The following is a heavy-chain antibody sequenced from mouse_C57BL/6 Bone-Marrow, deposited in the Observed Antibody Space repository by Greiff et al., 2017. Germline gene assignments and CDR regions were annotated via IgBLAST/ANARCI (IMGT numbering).Heavy chain of an antibody. J-gene: IGHJ3*01. CDR1: GYTFTEYT. CDR3: AKHEEGLWYPFAY. D-gene: IGHD2-1*01. CDR2: FYPGSGSI. V-gene: IGHV1-62-2*01. Sequence: VQGVESGAELVKPGASVKLSCKASGYTFTEYTINWVKQRSGQGLEWIGWFYPGSGSIKYNEKFKDKATLTADNSSSTVYMELSRLTSEDSAVYFCAKHEEGLWYPFAYWGQGTLVTVSA.